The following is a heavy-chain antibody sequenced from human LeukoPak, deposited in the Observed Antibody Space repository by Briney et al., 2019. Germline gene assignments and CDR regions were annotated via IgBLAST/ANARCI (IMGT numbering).Heavy chain of an antibody. V-gene: IGHV4-59*01. CDR2: IYYSGST. CDR3: ARRAVAARAYYYYYYMDV. D-gene: IGHD6-19*01. J-gene: IGHJ6*03. Sequence: PSETLSLTCTVSGGSISSYYWSWIRQPPGKGLEWIGYIYYSGSTNYNPSLKSRVTISVDTSKNQFSLKLSSVTAADTAAYYCARRAVAARAYYYYYYMDVWGKGTTVSISS. CDR1: GGSISSYY.